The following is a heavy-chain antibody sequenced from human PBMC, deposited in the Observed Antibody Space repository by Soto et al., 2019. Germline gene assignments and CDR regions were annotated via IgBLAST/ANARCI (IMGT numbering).Heavy chain of an antibody. D-gene: IGHD3-3*01. Sequence: GGSLRLSCAASGFTFSSYVMSWVRQAPGKGLEWVSSISGGGGSTHYADSVKGRFTISRDNSKNTLYLQMNSLRAEDTAVYYCAKDGIFGQIDYWGQGTLVTVSS. CDR2: ISGGGGST. CDR3: AKDGIFGQIDY. CDR1: GFTFSSYV. V-gene: IGHV3-23*01. J-gene: IGHJ4*02.